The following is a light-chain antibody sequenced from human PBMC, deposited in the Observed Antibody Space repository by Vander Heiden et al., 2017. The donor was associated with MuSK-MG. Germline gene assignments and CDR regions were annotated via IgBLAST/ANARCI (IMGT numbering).Light chain of an antibody. CDR3: SSYTSSSTYV. CDR1: SSDVGGYNY. V-gene: IGLV2-14*01. J-gene: IGLJ1*01. CDR2: DVS. Sequence: QSALTQPASVSGSPGQSITISCTGTSSDVGGYNYVPWYQQHPGKAHKLMIYDVSNRPAGVSNGFSVSKSGNTASLTISGLQAEDEADYYCSSYTSSSTYVFGTGTKVTVL.